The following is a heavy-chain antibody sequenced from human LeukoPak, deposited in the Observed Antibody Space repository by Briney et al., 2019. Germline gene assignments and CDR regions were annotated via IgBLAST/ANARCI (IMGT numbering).Heavy chain of an antibody. CDR1: GGSISSYY. V-gene: IGHV4-59*08. J-gene: IGHJ4*02. D-gene: IGHD5-24*01. Sequence: SETLSLTCTVSGGSISSYYWSWIRQPPGKGLEWIGYIYYSGSTNYNPSLKSRVTISVDTSKNQFSLKLSSVTAADTAVYYCARLRDGYNFYFDYWGQGTLVTVSS. CDR3: ARLRDGYNFYFDY. CDR2: IYYSGST.